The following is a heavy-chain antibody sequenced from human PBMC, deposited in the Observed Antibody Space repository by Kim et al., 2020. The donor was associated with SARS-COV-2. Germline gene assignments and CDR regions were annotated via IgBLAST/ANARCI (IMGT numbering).Heavy chain of an antibody. Sequence: GESLKISCKGSGYSFTSYWIGWVRQMPGKGLEWMGIIYPGDSDTRYSPSFQGQVTISADKSISTAYLQWSSLKASDTAMYYCARLPLGYCSGGSCSSGGMDVWGQGSTVTVS. CDR1: GYSFTSYW. CDR2: IYPGDSDT. CDR3: ARLPLGYCSGGSCSSGGMDV. V-gene: IGHV5-51*01. D-gene: IGHD2-15*01. J-gene: IGHJ6*02.